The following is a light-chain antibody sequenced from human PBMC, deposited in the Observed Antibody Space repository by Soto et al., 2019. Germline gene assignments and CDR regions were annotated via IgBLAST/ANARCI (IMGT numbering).Light chain of an antibody. Sequence: DIQMTQSPSSLSASVGDRVTITCRASQGIRNYLAWYQQTPGKVPKLLIYGATTLQSGVPSRFSGSGSETDITLTISSLQPEDVATYYCQRYNSAPLTFGGGTKVEIK. V-gene: IGKV1-27*01. CDR2: GAT. CDR3: QRYNSAPLT. J-gene: IGKJ4*01. CDR1: QGIRNY.